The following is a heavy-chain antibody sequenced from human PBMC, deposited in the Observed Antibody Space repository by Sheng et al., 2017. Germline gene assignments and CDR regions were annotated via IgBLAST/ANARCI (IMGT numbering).Heavy chain of an antibody. CDR1: GYTFTGYY. CDR3: ARGARIVATTYYYYYYYMDV. V-gene: IGHV1-2*02. D-gene: IGHD5-12*01. J-gene: IGHJ6*03. CDR2: INPNSGGT. Sequence: VQLVQSGAEVKKPGASVKVSCKASGYTFTGYYIHWVRQAPGQGLEWMGWINPNSGGTNYAQRFQGRVTMTRDTSISTAYMELSRLRSDDTAVYYCARGARIVATTYYYYYYYMDVWGKGTTVTVSS.